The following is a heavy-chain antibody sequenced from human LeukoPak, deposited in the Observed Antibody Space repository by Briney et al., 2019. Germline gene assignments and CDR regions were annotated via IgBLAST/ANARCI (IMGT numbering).Heavy chain of an antibody. V-gene: IGHV1-24*01. CDR2: LDSEDGEP. CDR1: GHTLSEVS. D-gene: IGHD1-26*01. Sequence: ASVKVSCKVSGHTLSEVSMHWVRQAPGRGLEWMGTLDSEDGEPIYAQNFQVRLTMTEDTSSDTGYMELSSLTSGDTAMYYCATLRGNVGFDVRGQGTMITVSS. CDR3: ATLRGNVGFDV. J-gene: IGHJ3*01.